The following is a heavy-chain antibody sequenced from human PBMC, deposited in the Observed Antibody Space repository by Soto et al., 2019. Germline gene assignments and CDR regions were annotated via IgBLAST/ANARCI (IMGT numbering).Heavy chain of an antibody. CDR2: IYNSGST. Sequence: SETLSLTCTVSGGSISSYYWSWVRQPPGKGLEWIGYIYNSGSTSYNASLKSRVTISVHMSKNEFYLRLSSLTAADTAVYYCATLGYTYGPYWGQGNLVTVSS. CDR1: GGSISSYY. D-gene: IGHD5-18*01. V-gene: IGHV4-59*08. J-gene: IGHJ4*02. CDR3: ATLGYTYGPY.